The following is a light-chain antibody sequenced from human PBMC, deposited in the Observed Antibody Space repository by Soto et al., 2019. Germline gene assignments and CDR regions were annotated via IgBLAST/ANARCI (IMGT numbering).Light chain of an antibody. Sequence: DIQLTPSPYSLCASLGERVTLTCRASQSISSYLNWYQQKPGKAPKLLIYAASSLQSGVPSRFSGSGSGTDFTLTISSLQPEDFATYYCQQYNSYWTFGQGTKVDIK. CDR2: AAS. CDR3: QQYNSYWT. CDR1: QSISSY. J-gene: IGKJ1*01. V-gene: IGKV1-39*01.